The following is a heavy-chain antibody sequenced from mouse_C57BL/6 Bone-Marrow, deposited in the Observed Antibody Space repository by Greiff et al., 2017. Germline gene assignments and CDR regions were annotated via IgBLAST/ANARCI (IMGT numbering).Heavy chain of an antibody. CDR3: ARGGYYYGSSLRYFDY. Sequence: QVQLQQSGAELARPGASVKLSCKASGYTFTSYGISWVKQRTGQGLEWIGEIYPRSGNTYYNEKFKGKATLTADKSSSTAYMELRSLTSEDSAVYCCARGGYYYGSSLRYFDYWGQGTTLTVSS. D-gene: IGHD1-1*01. J-gene: IGHJ2*01. CDR1: GYTFTSYG. CDR2: IYPRSGNT. V-gene: IGHV1-81*01.